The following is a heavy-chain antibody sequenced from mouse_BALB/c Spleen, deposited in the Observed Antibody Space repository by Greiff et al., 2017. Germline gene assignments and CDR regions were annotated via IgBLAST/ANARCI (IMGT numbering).Heavy chain of an antibody. J-gene: IGHJ3*01. D-gene: IGHD2-1*01. CDR2: IYPGGGYT. V-gene: IGHV1-63*02. Sequence: VQLQQSGAELVRPGTSLKISCKASGYTFTNYWLGWVKQRPGHGLEWIGDIYPGGGYTNYNEKFKGKATLTADTSSSTAYMQLSSLTSEDSAVYFCAYGNYPAWFAYWGQGTLVTVSA. CDR1: GYTFTNYW. CDR3: AYGNYPAWFAY.